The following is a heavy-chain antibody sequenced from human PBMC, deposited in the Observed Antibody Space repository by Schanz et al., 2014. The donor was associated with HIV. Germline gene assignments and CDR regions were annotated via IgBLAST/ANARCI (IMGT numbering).Heavy chain of an antibody. CDR1: GYTFTSYD. D-gene: IGHD3-22*01. J-gene: IGHJ3*02. Sequence: QVQLVQSGAEVKKPGASVKVSCKASGYTFTSYDINWVRQATGQGLEWMGWMNPNSGNTGYAQKFQGRVTMTRNTSISTAYMELSSLRSEDTAVYYCARDYYDSSGYYPSAWFSFDIWGQGTKVTVSS. CDR3: ARDYYDSSGYYPSAWFSFDI. CDR2: MNPNSGNT. V-gene: IGHV1-8*01.